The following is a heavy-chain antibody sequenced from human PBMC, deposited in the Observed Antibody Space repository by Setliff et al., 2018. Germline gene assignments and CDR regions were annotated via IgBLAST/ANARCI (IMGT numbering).Heavy chain of an antibody. CDR3: ARYNWNTNWFDP. V-gene: IGHV1-3*01. Sequence: ASVNVSCKASGYTFSSYSMHWVRQAPGQRLEWMGWINAANENTQYSKKFQGRLTITRDTSANTAYMELSSLRSEDTALYYCARYNWNTNWFDPWGQGTLVTVSS. CDR1: GYTFSSYS. D-gene: IGHD1-20*01. CDR2: INAANENT. J-gene: IGHJ5*02.